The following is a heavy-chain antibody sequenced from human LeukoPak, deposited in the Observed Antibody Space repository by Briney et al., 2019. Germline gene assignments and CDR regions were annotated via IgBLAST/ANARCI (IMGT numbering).Heavy chain of an antibody. Sequence: SETLSLTCTVSGGSISSSSYYWGWIRQPPGKGLEWIGSIYYSGSTYYNPSLKSRVTISVDTSKNQFSLKLSSVTAADTAVYYCARGHGSGRYYYYMDVWGKGTTVTVSS. CDR2: IYYSGST. D-gene: IGHD3-10*01. V-gene: IGHV4-39*07. CDR1: GGSISSSSYY. CDR3: ARGHGSGRYYYYMDV. J-gene: IGHJ6*03.